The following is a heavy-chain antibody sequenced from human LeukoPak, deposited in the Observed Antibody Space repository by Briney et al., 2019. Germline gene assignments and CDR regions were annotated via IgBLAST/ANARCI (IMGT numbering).Heavy chain of an antibody. D-gene: IGHD3-10*01. CDR2: IWYDGSNK. J-gene: IGHJ4*02. Sequence: PGRSLRLSCAASGFTSSSYGMHWVRQAPGKGLEWVAVIWYDGSNKYYADSVKGRFTISRDNSKNTLYLQMNSLRAEDTAVYYCARDLGHTSGLDYWGQGTLVTVSS. V-gene: IGHV3-33*01. CDR3: ARDLGHTSGLDY. CDR1: GFTSSSYG.